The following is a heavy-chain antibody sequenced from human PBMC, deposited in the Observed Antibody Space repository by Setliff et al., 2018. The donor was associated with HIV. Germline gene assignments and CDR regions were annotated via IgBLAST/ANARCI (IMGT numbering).Heavy chain of an antibody. V-gene: IGHV3-48*01. Sequence: LRLSCAASGFTFSIYTMNWVRQAPGKGLEWVSYISSSSSTIYYADSVKGRFTISRDNAKNSLYLQMNSLRAEDTAVYYCAKALYNFWSGYYSDPSDPPDYWGQGTLVTVSS. J-gene: IGHJ4*02. D-gene: IGHD3-3*01. CDR2: ISSSSSTI. CDR3: AKALYNFWSGYYSDPSDPPDY. CDR1: GFTFSIYT.